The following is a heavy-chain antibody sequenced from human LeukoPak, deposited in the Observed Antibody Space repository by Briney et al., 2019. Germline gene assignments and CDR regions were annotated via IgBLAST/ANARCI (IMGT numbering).Heavy chain of an antibody. D-gene: IGHD3-22*01. J-gene: IGHJ4*02. Sequence: GGSPRLSCAASGFTFSSYGMHWVRQAPGKGLEWVAFIRYDENNKYYADSVKGRFTISRDNSKNTLYLQMHSLRAEDTAVYYCAKDKTYYYDDSGFDYWGQGTLVTVSS. CDR2: IRYDENNK. CDR1: GFTFSSYG. V-gene: IGHV3-30*02. CDR3: AKDKTYYYDDSGFDY.